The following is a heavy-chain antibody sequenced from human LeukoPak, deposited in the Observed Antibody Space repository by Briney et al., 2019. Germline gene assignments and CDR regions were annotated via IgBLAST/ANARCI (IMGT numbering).Heavy chain of an antibody. J-gene: IGHJ4*02. CDR3: LRYYGSGTYPGDH. Sequence: QSGRSLRLSCAASGFSFSSFVMHWVRQPPGKGLEWVAVVWFDGSKKYYADSVKGRFTISRDNSNNMLYLQMTSLTAEDTALYYCLRYYGSGTYPGDHWGQGTLVTVSS. V-gene: IGHV3-33*01. CDR2: VWFDGSKK. CDR1: GFSFSSFV. D-gene: IGHD3-10*01.